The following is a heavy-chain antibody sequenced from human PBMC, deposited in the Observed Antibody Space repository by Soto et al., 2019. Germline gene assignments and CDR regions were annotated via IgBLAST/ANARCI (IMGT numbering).Heavy chain of an antibody. J-gene: IGHJ4*02. D-gene: IGHD4-17*01. CDR2: IWYDGSNK. Sequence: QVQLVESGGGVVQPGRSLRLSCAASGFTFSSYGMHWVRQAPGKGLEWVAVIWYDGSNKYYADSVKGRFTISRDNSKNTLYLQMNSRRAEDTAVYYCARDGRDDYGLDYWGQGTLVTVSS. V-gene: IGHV3-33*01. CDR3: ARDGRDDYGLDY. CDR1: GFTFSSYG.